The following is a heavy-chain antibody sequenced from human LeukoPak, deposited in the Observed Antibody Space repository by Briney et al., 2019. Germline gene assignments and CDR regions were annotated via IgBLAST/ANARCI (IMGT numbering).Heavy chain of an antibody. CDR1: GGTFSSYA. CDR3: ARESPYCSGGSCYPSLLV. Sequence: ASVKVSCKASGGTFSSYAISWVRQAPGQGLEWMGGIIPIFGTANYAQKFQGRVTITADKSTSTAYMELSSLGSEDTAVYYCARESPYCSGGSCYPSLLVWGQGTLVTVSS. D-gene: IGHD2-15*01. CDR2: IIPIFGTA. V-gene: IGHV1-69*06. J-gene: IGHJ4*02.